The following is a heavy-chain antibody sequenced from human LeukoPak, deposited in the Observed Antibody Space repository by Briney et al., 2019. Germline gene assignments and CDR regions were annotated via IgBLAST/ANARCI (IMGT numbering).Heavy chain of an antibody. CDR2: INPSGGST. CDR3: ARSCSSTSCYYGMDV. J-gene: IGHJ6*04. Sequence: PVASVKVSCKASGYTFTSYYRHWVRQAPGQGLEWMGIINPSGGSTSYAQKFQGRVTMTRDTSTSTVYMELSSLRSEDTAVYYCARSCSSTSCYYGMDVWGKGTTVTVSS. V-gene: IGHV1-46*01. CDR1: GYTFTSYY. D-gene: IGHD2-2*01.